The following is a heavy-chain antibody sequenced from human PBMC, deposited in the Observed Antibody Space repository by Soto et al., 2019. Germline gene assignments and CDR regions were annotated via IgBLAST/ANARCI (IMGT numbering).Heavy chain of an antibody. CDR1: GASFTNAW. Sequence: EVQLVESGGRLVKPGESLRLSCEASGASFTNAWMNWVRQAPGKGREWVGRIKTRIDSATTDYAAPVKGRFTISRDDSKNTLYLQMDSLKTEDTAVYYCTTEDPSWLRGLEYWGQGTLVTVSS. CDR2: IKTRIDSATT. J-gene: IGHJ4*02. D-gene: IGHD5-12*01. V-gene: IGHV3-15*01. CDR3: TTEDPSWLRGLEY.